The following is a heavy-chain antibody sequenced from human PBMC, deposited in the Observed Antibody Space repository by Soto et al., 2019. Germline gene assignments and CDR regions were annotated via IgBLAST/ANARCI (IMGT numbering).Heavy chain of an antibody. D-gene: IGHD1-26*01. Sequence: QVQLVQSGAEVKKPGASVRVSCKTSGYTFINYGITWVRQAPGQGLEWMGWLSAYNGDTSSSEKLQDRFTMTTDTSTNTVYMDLRSLTXXXXXXXYCARWSAIVGGAEALDVWGQGTMVIVSS. V-gene: IGHV1-18*01. CDR1: GYTFINYG. J-gene: IGHJ3*01. CDR2: LSAYNGDT. CDR3: ARWSAIVGGAEALDV.